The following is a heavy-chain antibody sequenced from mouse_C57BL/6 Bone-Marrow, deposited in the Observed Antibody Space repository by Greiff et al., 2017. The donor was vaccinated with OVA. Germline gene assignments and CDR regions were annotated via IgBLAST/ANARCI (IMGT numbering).Heavy chain of an antibody. CDR3: ARWGDYPFAY. D-gene: IGHD2-4*01. J-gene: IGHJ3*01. CDR1: GYTFTNYW. CDR2: IYPGGGYT. Sequence: QVQLKESGAELVRPGTSVKMSCKASGYTFTNYWIGWAKQRPGHGLEWIGDIYPGGGYTNYNEKFKGKATLTADKSSSTAYMQFSSLTSEDSAIYYCARWGDYPFAYWGQGTLVTVSA. V-gene: IGHV1-63*01.